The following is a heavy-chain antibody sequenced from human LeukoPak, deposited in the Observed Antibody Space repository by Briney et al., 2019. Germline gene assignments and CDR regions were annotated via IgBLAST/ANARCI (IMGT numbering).Heavy chain of an antibody. CDR3: ARARVPVALISDY. J-gene: IGHJ4*02. D-gene: IGHD2-21*01. CDR2: INPSGRST. V-gene: IGHV1-46*01. CDR1: GYTITSHS. Sequence: ASVKVSCQAYGYTITSHSMHWARPAPGQAPEWMGIINPSGRSTNYAQKLTGTVTMTRDTSTNAVDMELSNLRSDDPPLYYCARARVPVALISDYRRQGTLVTVSS.